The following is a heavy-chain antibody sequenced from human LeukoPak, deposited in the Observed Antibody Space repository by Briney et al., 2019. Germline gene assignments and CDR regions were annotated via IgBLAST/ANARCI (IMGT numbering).Heavy chain of an antibody. CDR1: GFTFSSYS. CDR2: ISSSSSYI. Sequence: GGSLRLSCAASGFTFSSYSMNWVRQAPGKGLEWVSSISSSSSYIYYADSVKGRFTISRDNSKNTLYLQMNSLRAEDTAVYYCAREYYDILTGYLNRFDPWGQGTLVTVSS. D-gene: IGHD3-9*01. J-gene: IGHJ5*02. CDR3: AREYYDILTGYLNRFDP. V-gene: IGHV3-21*01.